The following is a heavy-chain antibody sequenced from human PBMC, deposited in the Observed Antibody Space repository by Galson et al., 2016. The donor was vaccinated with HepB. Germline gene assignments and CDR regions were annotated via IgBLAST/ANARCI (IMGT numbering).Heavy chain of an antibody. V-gene: IGHV3-74*01. CDR3: IRDFVGPNDH. Sequence: SLRLSCAASGFTFSNNWMHWVRQAPGKGLVWVSRVNEDGTVINYGESVRGRFTISRDSATNTLYLQMHSLRIEDTAVYYCIRDFVGPNDHWGQGTLVTVSS. CDR1: GFTFSNNW. CDR2: VNEDGTVI. D-gene: IGHD1-26*01. J-gene: IGHJ4*02.